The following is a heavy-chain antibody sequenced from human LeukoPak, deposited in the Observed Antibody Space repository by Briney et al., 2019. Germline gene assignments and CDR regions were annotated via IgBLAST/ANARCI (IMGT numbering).Heavy chain of an antibody. CDR2: TYYRSKWYN. V-gene: IGHV6-1*01. CDR1: GDSHSSAA. CDR3: ARGGIGYCTSSSCYFVY. Sequence: SQTLSLTCAISGDSHSSAAWNWLRQSPSRGLEWLGRTYYRSKWYNDYAVSVKSRITINPDTSKIQFSLQLNSVTPEDTAVYYCARGGIGYCTSSSCYFVYWGQGTHVTVSS. D-gene: IGHD2-2*01. J-gene: IGHJ4*02.